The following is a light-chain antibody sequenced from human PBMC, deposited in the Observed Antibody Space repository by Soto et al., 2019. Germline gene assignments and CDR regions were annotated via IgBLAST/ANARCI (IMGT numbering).Light chain of an antibody. J-gene: IGKJ4*01. CDR3: QQYNNWPLT. CDR2: GAS. CDR1: QSVSSN. V-gene: IGKV3-15*01. Sequence: EIVMTQSPATLSVSPGERATLSCRASQSVSSNLAWYQQKPGHAPRLLIYGASTRATGIQARFSGSGSGTEFTLTISSLQSEDFAVYYCQQYNNWPLTFGGGTKVDIK.